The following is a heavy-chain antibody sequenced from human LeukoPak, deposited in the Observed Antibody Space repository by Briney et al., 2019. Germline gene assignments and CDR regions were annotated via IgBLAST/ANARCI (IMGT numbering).Heavy chain of an antibody. Sequence: ASVTVSFKTSAYTFTDYYIHWVRQAPGQGLEWMGWINPNSGETNSAQKFQGRVTMTGDTAIRTAYMALSRLTSDDTAVYYCATDRDYSNTERGFDYWGQGTLVTVSS. CDR3: ATDRDYSNTERGFDY. D-gene: IGHD4-11*01. CDR1: AYTFTDYY. V-gene: IGHV1-2*02. J-gene: IGHJ4*02. CDR2: INPNSGET.